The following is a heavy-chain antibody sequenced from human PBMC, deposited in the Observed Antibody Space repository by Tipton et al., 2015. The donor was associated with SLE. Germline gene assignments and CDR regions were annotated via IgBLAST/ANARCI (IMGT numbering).Heavy chain of an antibody. CDR3: AREWAPQHLPYFDL. J-gene: IGHJ2*01. D-gene: IGHD6-13*01. Sequence: GSLRLSCVASEFTFTSHSINWVRQAPGKGLEWVSSISSSSSYIYYADSVKGRFTISRDNAKNSVYLQVNSLRAEDTAMYYCAREWAPQHLPYFDLWGRGTLVTVSS. CDR2: ISSSSSYI. CDR1: EFTFTSHS. V-gene: IGHV3-21*01.